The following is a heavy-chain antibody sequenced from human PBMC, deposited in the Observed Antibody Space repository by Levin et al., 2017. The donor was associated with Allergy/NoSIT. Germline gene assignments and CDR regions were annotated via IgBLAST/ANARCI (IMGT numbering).Heavy chain of an antibody. Sequence: GGSLRLSCKVSGYTLTDLSMHWVRQAPGKGLEWMGGFDPEDGETIYAQKFQGRVTMTEDTSTDTAYMELSSLRSEDTAVYYCATEVATNFFDYWGQGTLVTVSS. CDR3: ATEVATNFFDY. V-gene: IGHV1-24*01. CDR1: GYTLTDLS. CDR2: FDPEDGET. D-gene: IGHD5-12*01. J-gene: IGHJ4*02.